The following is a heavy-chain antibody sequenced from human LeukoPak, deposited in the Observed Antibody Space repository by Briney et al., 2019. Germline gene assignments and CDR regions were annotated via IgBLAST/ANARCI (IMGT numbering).Heavy chain of an antibody. J-gene: IGHJ5*02. D-gene: IGHD5-18*01. Sequence: PGGSLRLSCAASGFTVSSNYMSWVRQAPGKGLEWVPAISGSGINTYYADSVKGRFTISRDNSKNTLYLQMNSLRAEDTAVYYCARGRGYSYGSNWFDPWGQGTLVTVSS. CDR1: GFTVSSNY. V-gene: IGHV3-23*01. CDR3: ARGRGYSYGSNWFDP. CDR2: ISGSGINT.